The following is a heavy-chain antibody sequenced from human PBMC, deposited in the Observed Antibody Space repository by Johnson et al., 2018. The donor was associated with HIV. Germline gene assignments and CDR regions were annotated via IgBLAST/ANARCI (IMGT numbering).Heavy chain of an antibody. D-gene: IGHD2-8*01. V-gene: IGHV3-30*04. Sequence: QVQLVESGGGVVQPGRSLRLSCAASGFTFSSYAMHWVRQAPGKGLEWVAVISYDGSNKYYADSVKGRFTISRDNSKNTLYLQMNSLRAEDTAVYYCARDQHRYYDAFDIWGQGTMVTVSS. CDR2: ISYDGSNK. CDR1: GFTFSSYA. J-gene: IGHJ3*02. CDR3: ARDQHRYYDAFDI.